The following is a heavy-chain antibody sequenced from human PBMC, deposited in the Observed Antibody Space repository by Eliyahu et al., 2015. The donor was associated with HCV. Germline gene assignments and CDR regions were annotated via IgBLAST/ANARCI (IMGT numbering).Heavy chain of an antibody. CDR3: AKIIQILYYDSSEASGTEYFQN. Sequence: EVKLVESGGGSVQSGASLRLACVGSGFNFEXSWMXWVRQAXGKGLQRXXEINXNGREYYYADAVRGRFTISRDNAENSVFLQMNRLRVEDTAIYFCAKIIQILYYDSSEASGTEYFQNWGQGAQVTVSS. V-gene: IGHV3-7*03. CDR2: INXNGREY. CDR1: GFNFEXSW. D-gene: IGHD3-22*01. J-gene: IGHJ1*01.